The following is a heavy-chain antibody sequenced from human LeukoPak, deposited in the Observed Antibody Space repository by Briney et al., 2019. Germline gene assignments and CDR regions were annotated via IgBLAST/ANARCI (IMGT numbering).Heavy chain of an antibody. CDR2: INWNGGST. V-gene: IGHV3-20*04. CDR1: GFTFDDSV. CDR3: ARDWFTRLGELSPDRAFDY. Sequence: GGSLRLSCAASGFTFDDSVMSWVRQVPGKGLEWVSGINWNGGSTGYVDSVKGRFTISRDNAKNSLYLQMNSLRAEDTALYYCARDWFTRLGELSPDRAFDYWGQGALVTVSS. D-gene: IGHD3-16*02. J-gene: IGHJ4*02.